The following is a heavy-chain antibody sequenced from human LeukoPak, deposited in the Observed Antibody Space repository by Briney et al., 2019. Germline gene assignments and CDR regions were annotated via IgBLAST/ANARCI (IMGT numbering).Heavy chain of an antibody. J-gene: IGHJ4*02. CDR2: IYENGGTT. Sequence: GRSLRLSCAASGFTFSSYAMHWVRQAPEKGLEFVSGIYENGGTTYYADSVKGRFSISRDNSKNTLYLQMDSLRGEDTAVYYCAKDFRIGYSAHFDYWGQGALVTVSS. D-gene: IGHD2-21*01. CDR1: GFTFSSYA. V-gene: IGHV3-23*01. CDR3: AKDFRIGYSAHFDY.